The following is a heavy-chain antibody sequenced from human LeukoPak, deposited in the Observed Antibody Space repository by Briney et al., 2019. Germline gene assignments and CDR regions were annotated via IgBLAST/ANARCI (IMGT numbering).Heavy chain of an antibody. J-gene: IGHJ1*01. Sequence: SETLSLTCTVSGGSISTYYCSWGWHRPRKGQEYIGYFYYSCSPNYNPSLKSRVNISVDTSKHQFSPKLSSVTAADTAVYYCARLNNSECLLHHWGQGTLVTVSS. D-gene: IGHD1-26*01. CDR1: GGSISTYY. V-gene: IGHV4-59*08. CDR3: ARLNNSECLLHH. CDR2: FYYSCSP.